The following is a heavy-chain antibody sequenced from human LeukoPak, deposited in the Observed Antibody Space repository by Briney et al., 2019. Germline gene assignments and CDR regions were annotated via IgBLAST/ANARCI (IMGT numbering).Heavy chain of an antibody. CDR1: GGSISSSSYY. CDR3: ASWALDYYGSGSYYRGNFDY. V-gene: IGHV4-39*01. Sequence: SETLSLTCTVSGGSISSSSYYWGWIRQPPGKGLEWIGSIYYSGSTYYNPSLKSRVTMSVDTSKNQFSLKLSSVTAADTAVYYCASWALDYYGSGSYYRGNFDYWGQGTLVTVSS. J-gene: IGHJ4*02. D-gene: IGHD3-10*01. CDR2: IYYSGST.